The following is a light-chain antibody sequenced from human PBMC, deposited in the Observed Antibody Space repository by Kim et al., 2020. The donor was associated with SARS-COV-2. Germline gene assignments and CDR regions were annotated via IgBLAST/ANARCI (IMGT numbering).Light chain of an antibody. J-gene: IGKJ2*01. V-gene: IGKV4-1*01. CDR3: QQYYSTRT. CDR2: WAS. Sequence: DIVMTQSPDSLAVSLGERATINCKSSQSVLYSSNNKNYLAWYQQKPGQPPKLIIYWASTRESGVPDRFSGSGSGTDFTLTISSLQAEDVAVYYCQQYYSTRTFGQGTKLEI. CDR1: QSVLYSSNNKNY.